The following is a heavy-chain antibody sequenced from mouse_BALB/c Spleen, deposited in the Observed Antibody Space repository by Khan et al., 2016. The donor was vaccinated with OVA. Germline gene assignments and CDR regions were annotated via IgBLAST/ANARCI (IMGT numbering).Heavy chain of an antibody. Sequence: VQLKQSGPELVKPWASVKVSCTASGYAFTSYNIYWVKQSHGKSLEWVGYIVPYNGGTSYNQKFKGKAILTVDKSSTTAYMHLNSLTSVDSAVYSCARGGYRGFAYWGQGTLVTVSA. CDR1: GYAFTSYN. CDR3: ARGGYRGFAY. D-gene: IGHD2-14*01. CDR2: IVPYNGGT. V-gene: IGHV1S135*01. J-gene: IGHJ3*01.